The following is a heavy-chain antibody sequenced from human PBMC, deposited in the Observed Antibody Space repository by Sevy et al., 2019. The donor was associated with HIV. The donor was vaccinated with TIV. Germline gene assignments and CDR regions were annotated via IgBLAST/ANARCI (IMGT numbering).Heavy chain of an antibody. D-gene: IGHD3-22*01. Sequence: GESLKISCAASGFSFVTYAMSWVRQPPGKGLEWVSGISGSGGSTYYADSVKGRFTISRDNSKNTLYLQMNSLRAEDTAVYYCAKDVYDSSGYYPMGAFDIWDQGTMVTVSS. V-gene: IGHV3-23*01. CDR2: ISGSGGST. CDR1: GFSFVTYA. J-gene: IGHJ3*02. CDR3: AKDVYDSSGYYPMGAFDI.